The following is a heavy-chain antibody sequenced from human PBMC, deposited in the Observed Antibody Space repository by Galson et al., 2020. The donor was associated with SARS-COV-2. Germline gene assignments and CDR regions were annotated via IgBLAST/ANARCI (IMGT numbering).Heavy chain of an antibody. CDR2: ISYDGSNK. V-gene: IGHV3-30-3*01. Sequence: GESLKISCAASGFTFSSYAMHWVRQAPGKGLEWVAVISYDGSNKYYADSVKGRFTISRDNSKNTLYLQMNSLRAEDTAVYYCARVFGGSYLGHFDYWGQGTLVTVSS. CDR1: GFTFSSYA. D-gene: IGHD1-26*01. J-gene: IGHJ4*02. CDR3: ARVFGGSYLGHFDY.